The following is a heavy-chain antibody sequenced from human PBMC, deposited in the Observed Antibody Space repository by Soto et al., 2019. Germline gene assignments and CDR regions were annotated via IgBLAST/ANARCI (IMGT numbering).Heavy chain of an antibody. CDR1: GFTFSSYG. D-gene: IGHD6-19*01. CDR2: ISYDGSNK. CDR3: AKQGGDSSGWYYYYYYMDV. V-gene: IGHV3-30*18. J-gene: IGHJ6*03. Sequence: QVQLVESGGGVVQPGRSLRLSCAASGFTFSSYGMHWVRQAPGKGLEWVAVISYDGSNKYYADSVKGRFTISRDNSKNTLYLQMNSLIAEDTAVYYCAKQGGDSSGWYYYYYYMDVWGKGTTVTVSS.